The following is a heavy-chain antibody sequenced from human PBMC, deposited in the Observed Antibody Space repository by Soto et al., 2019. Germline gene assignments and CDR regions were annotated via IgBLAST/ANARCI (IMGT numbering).Heavy chain of an antibody. CDR1: GGSLSDYY. CDR2: IIHGGST. Sequence: QVELQQWGAGLLKPSETLSLTCAIYGGSLSDYYWNWIRQPPGKGLEWIGQIIHGGSTNYNPSLKSRVTISVDTSKNQFSLKLTSVTAADTAVYYCAGDYGDYDPHGMAVWGQGTTVTVSS. J-gene: IGHJ6*02. D-gene: IGHD4-17*01. V-gene: IGHV4-34*12. CDR3: AGDYGDYDPHGMAV.